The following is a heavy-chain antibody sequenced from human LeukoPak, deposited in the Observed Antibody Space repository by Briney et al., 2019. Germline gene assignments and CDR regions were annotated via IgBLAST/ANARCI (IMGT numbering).Heavy chain of an antibody. CDR3: ARDYYYHSSGYYDY. V-gene: IGHV3-11*04. D-gene: IGHD3-22*01. CDR2: ISSSGSTI. Sequence: PGGSLTLSCAASGFTFSDYYMSGIRQAPGKGLEWVSYISSSGSTIYYADSVKGRFTISRDNAKNSLYLQMNSLRAEDTAVYYCARDYYYHSSGYYDYWGQGTLVTVSS. CDR1: GFTFSDYY. J-gene: IGHJ4*02.